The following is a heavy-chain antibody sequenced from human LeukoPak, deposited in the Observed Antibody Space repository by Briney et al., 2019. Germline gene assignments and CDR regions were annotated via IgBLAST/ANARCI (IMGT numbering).Heavy chain of an antibody. V-gene: IGHV3-20*04. Sequence: GGSLRLSCAASGFTVSSNYMSWVRQAPGKGLEWVSGINWNGGSTDYADSVKGRFTISRDNAKNSLYLQVNSLRAEDTALYYCARDRGYDFWSGYYGYFDYWGQGTLVTVSS. CDR2: INWNGGST. J-gene: IGHJ4*02. CDR1: GFTVSSNY. CDR3: ARDRGYDFWSGYYGYFDY. D-gene: IGHD3-3*01.